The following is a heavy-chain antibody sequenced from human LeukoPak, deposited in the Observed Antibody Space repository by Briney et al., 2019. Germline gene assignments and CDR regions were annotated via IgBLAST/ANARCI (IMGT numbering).Heavy chain of an antibody. V-gene: IGHV4-39*07. J-gene: IGHJ6*02. Sequence: SETLSLTCTVSGGSISSSSYYWGWIRQPPGKGLEWIGSIYYSGSTNYNPSLKSRVTISVDTSKNQFSLKLSSLTAADTAVYYCARYTRATNGMDVWGQGTTVTVSS. CDR1: GGSISSSSYY. CDR3: ARYTRATNGMDV. CDR2: IYYSGST.